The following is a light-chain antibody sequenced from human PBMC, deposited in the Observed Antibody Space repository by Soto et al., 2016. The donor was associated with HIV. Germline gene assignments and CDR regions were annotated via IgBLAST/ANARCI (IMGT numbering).Light chain of an antibody. CDR1: QGISSY. CDR2: AAS. V-gene: IGKV1-9*01. J-gene: IGKJ4*01. Sequence: DIQLTQSPSFLSASVGDRVTITCRASQGISSYLAWYQQKPGKAPQLLIYAASTLQSGVPSRFSGSGSGTEFTLTISSLQPEDFATYYCQQLNSYPLTFGGRDQGGDQT. CDR3: QQLNSYPLT.